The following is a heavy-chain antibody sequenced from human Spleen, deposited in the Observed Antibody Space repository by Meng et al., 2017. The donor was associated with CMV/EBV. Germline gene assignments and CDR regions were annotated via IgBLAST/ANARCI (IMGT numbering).Heavy chain of an antibody. Sequence: TFSSYTITWVRQAPGQGLEWMGRVIPMPGITGGIANYARNFQGRVTITADKSTSTAYMELSSLRSEDTAVYYCARDNNNYPYNWFAPWGQGTLVTVSS. CDR3: ARDNNNYPYNWFAP. CDR2: VIPMPGITGGIA. J-gene: IGHJ5*02. V-gene: IGHV1-69*04. CDR1: TFSSYT. D-gene: IGHD4-11*01.